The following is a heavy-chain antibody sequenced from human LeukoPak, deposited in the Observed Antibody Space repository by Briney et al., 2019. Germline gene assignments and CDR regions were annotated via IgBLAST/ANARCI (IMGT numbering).Heavy chain of an antibody. CDR1: GGSISSSSYY. CDR3: ARGYDFWSGLSWFDP. Sequence: PSETLSLTCTVSGGSISSSSYYWSWIRQPAGKGLEWIGRIYASGSTNYNPSLKSRVTISVDTSKNQFSLKLSSVTAADTAVYYCARGYDFWSGLSWFDPWGQGTLVTVSS. V-gene: IGHV4-61*02. J-gene: IGHJ5*02. CDR2: IYASGST. D-gene: IGHD3-3*01.